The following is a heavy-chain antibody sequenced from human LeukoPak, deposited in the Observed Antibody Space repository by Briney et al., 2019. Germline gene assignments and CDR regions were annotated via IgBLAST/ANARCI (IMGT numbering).Heavy chain of an antibody. J-gene: IGHJ4*02. D-gene: IGHD3-10*01. Sequence: GGTLRLSCAASGFTFSSYGMSWVRQAPGKGLEWVSAISGSGGSTYYADSVKGRFTISRDNSKNTLYLQMNSLRAEDTAVYYCAKDHGRDYYGSGRYDYWGQGTLVTVSS. CDR2: ISGSGGST. CDR1: GFTFSSYG. CDR3: AKDHGRDYYGSGRYDY. V-gene: IGHV3-23*01.